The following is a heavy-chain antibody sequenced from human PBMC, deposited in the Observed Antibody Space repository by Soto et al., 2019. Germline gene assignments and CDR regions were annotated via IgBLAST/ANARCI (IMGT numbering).Heavy chain of an antibody. V-gene: IGHV1-18*01. CDR1: CYTFTRYW. J-gene: IGHJ6*02. CDR2: IRAYNVNT. D-gene: IGHD3-10*01. CDR3: ARDHYYGSGIAFYYYSGMDV. Sequence: ASVKVSFKASCYTFTRYWISVLLQSPGQWVEWMGWIRAYNVNTNYAQNLQGRVTITTDTSTSTAYMELRSLRSDDTAVYYCARDHYYGSGIAFYYYSGMDVWGQGTTVTXS.